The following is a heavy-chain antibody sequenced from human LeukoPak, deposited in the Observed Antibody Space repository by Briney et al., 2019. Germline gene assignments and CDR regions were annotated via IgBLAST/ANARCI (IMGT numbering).Heavy chain of an antibody. D-gene: IGHD1-26*01. V-gene: IGHV3-30*02. Sequence: GGSLRLSCGASGFTFSSYGMHWVRQAPGKGLEWVAFIRYDGTNKYYADSVKGRFTISRDNSKNPLYLQMNSLRAEDTDVYYCAKDSLRKSIVGSTTRGFNDYWGQGTLVIVSS. CDR2: IRYDGTNK. CDR3: AKDSLRKSIVGSTTRGFNDY. CDR1: GFTFSSYG. J-gene: IGHJ4*02.